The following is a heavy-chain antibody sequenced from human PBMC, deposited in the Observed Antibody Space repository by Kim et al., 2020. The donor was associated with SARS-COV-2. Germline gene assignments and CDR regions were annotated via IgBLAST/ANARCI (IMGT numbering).Heavy chain of an antibody. Sequence: ASVKVSCKASGYTFTSYARHWVRQAPGQRLEWMGWINAGNGNTKYSQKFQGRVTITRDTSASTAYMELSSLRSEDTAVYYCARTRVANDAFDIWGQGTMVTVSS. J-gene: IGHJ3*02. D-gene: IGHD5-12*01. V-gene: IGHV1-3*01. CDR2: INAGNGNT. CDR1: GYTFTSYA. CDR3: ARTRVANDAFDI.